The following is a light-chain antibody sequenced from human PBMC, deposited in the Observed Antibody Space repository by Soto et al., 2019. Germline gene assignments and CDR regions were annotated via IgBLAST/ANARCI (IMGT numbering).Light chain of an antibody. Sequence: EIVLTQSPATLSLSPETRATLSCRASQSVGSQLAGYQQKPGQAPRLLIYDVSNRATGIPARFSGSGSWTDFTLTTSSLATEDSAIDYCHQRSKWPRNFGQGTQLEIK. CDR2: DVS. CDR1: QSVGSQ. J-gene: IGKJ2*01. CDR3: HQRSKWPRN. V-gene: IGKV3-11*01.